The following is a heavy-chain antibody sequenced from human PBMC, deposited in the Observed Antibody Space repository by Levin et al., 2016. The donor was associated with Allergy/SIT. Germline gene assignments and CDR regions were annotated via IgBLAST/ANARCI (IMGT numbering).Heavy chain of an antibody. CDR3: ARDLTAMVIDY. CDR2: ISAYNGNT. D-gene: IGHD5-18*01. Sequence: WVRQAPGQGLEWMGWISAYNGNTNYAQKLQGRVTMTTDTSTSTAYMELRSLRSDDTAVYYCARDLTAMVIDYWGQGTLVTVSS. V-gene: IGHV1-18*01. J-gene: IGHJ4*02.